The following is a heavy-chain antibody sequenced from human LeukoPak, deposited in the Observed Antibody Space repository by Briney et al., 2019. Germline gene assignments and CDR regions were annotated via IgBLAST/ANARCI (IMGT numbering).Heavy chain of an antibody. Sequence: PSETPSLTCTVSGGSISSGSYCWSWVRQPAGKGLEWIGRIYTSGSTNYNPSLKSRVTISVDTSKNQFSLKLSSVTAADTAVYYCARARWASGWYSDAFDIWGQGTMVTVSS. CDR3: ARARWASGWYSDAFDI. CDR2: IYTSGST. CDR1: GGSISSGSYC. J-gene: IGHJ3*02. D-gene: IGHD6-19*01. V-gene: IGHV4-61*02.